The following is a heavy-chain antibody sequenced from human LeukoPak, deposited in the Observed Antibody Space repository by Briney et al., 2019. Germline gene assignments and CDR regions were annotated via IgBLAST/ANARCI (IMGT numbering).Heavy chain of an antibody. CDR2: ISSDETNI. V-gene: IGHV3-30*18. CDR3: AKDPYRVVFATGNYLDP. CDR1: GFTFSNYG. J-gene: IGHJ5*02. D-gene: IGHD2-15*01. Sequence: GGSLRLSCATSGFTFSNYGMHWVRQAPGKGLERVAVISSDETNIRYGDSVKGRFTVSRDNAKNTLYLQMNSLRAEDTAVYYCAKDPYRVVFATGNYLDPWGQGTLVTVSS.